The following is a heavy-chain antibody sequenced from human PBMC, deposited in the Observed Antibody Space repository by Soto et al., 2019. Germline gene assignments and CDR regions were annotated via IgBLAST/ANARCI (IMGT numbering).Heavy chain of an antibody. CDR2: ISGSGDST. CDR3: AKDWEIAAAGNFLYYYGMDV. V-gene: IGHV3-23*01. J-gene: IGHJ6*02. CDR1: GFTFSSYA. Sequence: GGSLRLSCAASGFTFSSYAMSWVRQAPGKGLEWVSAISGSGDSTYYADSVKGRFTISRDNSKNTLYLQMNSLRAEDTAVYYCAKDWEIAAAGNFLYYYGMDVWGQGTTVTVYS. D-gene: IGHD6-13*01.